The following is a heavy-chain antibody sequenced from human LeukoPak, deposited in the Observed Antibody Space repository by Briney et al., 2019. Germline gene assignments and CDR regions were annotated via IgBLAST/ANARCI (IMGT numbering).Heavy chain of an antibody. Sequence: AGGSLRLSCAASGFIFSTYDMRWVRQATGKGLEGVSGISGSGGDTYYADCVKGRFTISRDNSKNMLSLQMNSLRADDTALYYCAKEPGGGWRTIDYWGRGTLSPSPQ. J-gene: IGHJ4*02. CDR1: GFIFSTYD. CDR3: AKEPGGGWRTIDY. CDR2: ISGSGGDT. V-gene: IGHV3-23*01. D-gene: IGHD6-19*01.